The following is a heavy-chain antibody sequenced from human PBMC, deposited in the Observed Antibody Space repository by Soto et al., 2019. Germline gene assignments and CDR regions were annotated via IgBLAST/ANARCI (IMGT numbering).Heavy chain of an antibody. Sequence: GGSLRLSCAASGFTFSSYAMSWVRQAPGKGLEWVSAISGSGGSTYYADSVKGRFTISRDNSKNTLYLQMNSLRAEDTAVYYCAKVVTMVRGVIIRLDAFDIWGQGTMVTVS. V-gene: IGHV3-23*01. CDR2: ISGSGGST. D-gene: IGHD3-10*01. CDR1: GFTFSSYA. CDR3: AKVVTMVRGVIIRLDAFDI. J-gene: IGHJ3*02.